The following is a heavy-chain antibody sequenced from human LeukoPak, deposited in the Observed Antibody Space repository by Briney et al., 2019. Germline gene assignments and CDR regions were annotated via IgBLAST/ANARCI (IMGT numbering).Heavy chain of an antibody. CDR2: ISSSSSTI. CDR3: AREVEAKWFDP. D-gene: IGHD2-15*01. J-gene: IGHJ5*02. V-gene: IGHV3-48*01. Sequence: GGSLRLSCAASGFTFSSYSMNWVRQAPGKGLEWVSYISSSSSTIYYADSVKGRFTISRDNAKNSLYLQMNSLRAEDTAVYYCAREVEAKWFDPWGQGTLVTVSS. CDR1: GFTFSSYS.